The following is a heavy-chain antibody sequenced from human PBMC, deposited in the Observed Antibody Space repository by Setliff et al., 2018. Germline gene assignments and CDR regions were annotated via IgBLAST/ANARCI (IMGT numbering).Heavy chain of an antibody. CDR1: EYSFTGYY. CDR2: INPNSDGT. CDR3: ARESRFGYSGYDCAFDY. V-gene: IGHV1-2*02. J-gene: IGHJ4*02. D-gene: IGHD5-12*01. Sequence: ASVKVSCKASEYSFTGYYVHWVRQAPGQGLEWMGWINPNSDGTKYAQQFQGRVTLTRDESTSTAYMELSSLTSDDTAVYYCARESRFGYSGYDCAFDYWGQGMLVTVSS.